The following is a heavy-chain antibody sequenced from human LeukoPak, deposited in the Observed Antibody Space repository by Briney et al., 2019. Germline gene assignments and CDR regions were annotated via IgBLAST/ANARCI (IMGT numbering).Heavy chain of an antibody. D-gene: IGHD3-22*01. V-gene: IGHV1-18*01. CDR3: ARVPYWHYDSSGYYLPMAY. Sequence: ASVKVSCKASVYTFTSYGISWVRQAPGQGLEWMGWISAYNGNTNYAQKLQGRVTMTTDTSTSTAYMELRSLRSDDTAVYYCARVPYWHYDSSGYYLPMAYWGQGTLVTVSS. CDR1: VYTFTSYG. J-gene: IGHJ4*02. CDR2: ISAYNGNT.